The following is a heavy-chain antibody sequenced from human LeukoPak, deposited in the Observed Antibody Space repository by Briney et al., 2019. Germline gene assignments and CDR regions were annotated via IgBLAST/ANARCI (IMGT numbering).Heavy chain of an antibody. Sequence: ASVKVSCKASGYTFTGYYMHWVRQAPGQGLEWMGWINPNSGGTNYARKFQGRVTMTRDTSISTAYMELSRLRSDDTAVYYCARGSSSNYVEGSVFDLDYWGQGTLVTVSS. CDR3: ARGSSSNYVEGSVFDLDY. J-gene: IGHJ4*02. CDR2: INPNSGGT. CDR1: GYTFTGYY. V-gene: IGHV1-2*02. D-gene: IGHD4-11*01.